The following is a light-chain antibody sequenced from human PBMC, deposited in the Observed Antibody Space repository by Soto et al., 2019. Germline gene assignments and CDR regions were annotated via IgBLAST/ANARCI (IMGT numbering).Light chain of an antibody. J-gene: IGLJ1*01. V-gene: IGLV1-44*01. CDR1: SSNIATKS. CDR2: SNS. Sequence: QSVLTQPPSASGTPGQRVTISCSGSSSNIATKSVNWYQQHPGTAPTLLIYSNSHRSSAGPDRFSGAKSGTSASLAILGLQSEDEADYYCAAWDDSLNARYVFGTGTKLTVL. CDR3: AAWDDSLNARYV.